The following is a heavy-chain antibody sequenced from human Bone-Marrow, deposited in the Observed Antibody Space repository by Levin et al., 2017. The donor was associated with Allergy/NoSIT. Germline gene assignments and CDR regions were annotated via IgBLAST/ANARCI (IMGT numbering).Heavy chain of an antibody. CDR1: GGSISSGDYY. J-gene: IGHJ2*01. CDR3: ARGTSYDSSGYYYEYWYFDL. Sequence: KPSETLSLTCTVSGGSISSGDYYWSWIRQPPGKGLEWIGYIYYSGSTYYNPSLKSRVTISVDTSKNQFSLKLSSVTAADTAVYYCARGTSYDSSGYYYEYWYFDLWGRGTLVTVSS. D-gene: IGHD3-22*01. CDR2: IYYSGST. V-gene: IGHV4-30-4*01.